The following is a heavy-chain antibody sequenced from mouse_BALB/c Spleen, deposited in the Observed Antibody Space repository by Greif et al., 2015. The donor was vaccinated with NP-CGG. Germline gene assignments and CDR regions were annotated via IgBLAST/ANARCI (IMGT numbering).Heavy chain of an antibody. Sequence: EVQLVESGGGLVQPGGSRKLSCAASGFTFSSFGMHWVRQAPEKGMEWVAYISSGSSTIYYADTVKGRFTISRDNPKNTLFLQMTSLRSEDTAMYYCARHYDYGRDYYAMDYWGQGTSVAVSS. CDR3: ARHYDYGRDYYAMDY. J-gene: IGHJ4*01. CDR1: GFTFSSFG. CDR2: ISSGSSTI. D-gene: IGHD2-4*01. V-gene: IGHV5-17*02.